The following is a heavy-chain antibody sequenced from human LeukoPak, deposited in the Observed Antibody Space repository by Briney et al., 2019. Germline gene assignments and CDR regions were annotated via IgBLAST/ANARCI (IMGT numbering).Heavy chain of an antibody. J-gene: IGHJ4*02. V-gene: IGHV3-30*02. CDR1: GFTFRHYG. D-gene: IGHD2-21*01. CDR3: AKGVLAPPTYFDY. CDR2: IRYDESNR. Sequence: GEPLTLSCAASGFTFRHYGRHWIRQAPDKGLEWVALIRYDESNRYYADSVKGRFTVSRDNSKHTLYLEMNSLRAEDTAVYYCAKGVLAPPTYFDYWGQGTLVTVSS.